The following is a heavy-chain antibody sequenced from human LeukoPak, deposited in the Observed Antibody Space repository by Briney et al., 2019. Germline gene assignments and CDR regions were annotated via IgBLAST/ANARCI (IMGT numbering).Heavy chain of an antibody. J-gene: IGHJ4*02. V-gene: IGHV3-23*01. CDR2: ISGSGGRT. CDR1: GFTFSNYA. CDR3: AKVEGASKASVY. Sequence: HPGGSLRLSCAAAGFTFSNYAMTWVRQAPGRGLEWVSSISGSGGRTYYADSVKGRFTISRDNSKNTLYLQMYSLRAEDTAVYYCAKVEGASKASVYWGQGALVTVSS. D-gene: IGHD1-1*01.